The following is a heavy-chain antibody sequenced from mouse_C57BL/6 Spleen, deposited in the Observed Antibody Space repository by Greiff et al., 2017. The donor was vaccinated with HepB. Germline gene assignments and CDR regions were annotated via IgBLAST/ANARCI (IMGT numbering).Heavy chain of an antibody. CDR1: GYSITSGYY. J-gene: IGHJ2*01. Sequence: EVQLVESGPGLVKPSQSLSLTCSVTGYSITSGYYWNWIRQFPGNKLEWMGYISYDGSNNYNPSLKNRISIPRDTSKNQFFLKLNSVTTEDTATYYCATLYYGSTYFDYWGQGTTLTVSS. D-gene: IGHD1-1*01. CDR2: ISYDGSN. V-gene: IGHV3-6*01. CDR3: ATLYYGSTYFDY.